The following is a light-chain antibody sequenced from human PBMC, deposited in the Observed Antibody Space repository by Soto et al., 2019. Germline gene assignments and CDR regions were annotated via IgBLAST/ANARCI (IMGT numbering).Light chain of an antibody. CDR3: QQYNNWPPRT. CDR1: QSVSGS. V-gene: IGKV3-15*01. Sequence: ETVMTQSPATLSVSPGERATLSCRASQSVSGSLAWYQQKPGQAPRLLIYGASTRATGIPARFSGSGSGTEFTLTISSLQSEDFAVYYCQQYNNWPPRTFGQGTKVDIK. J-gene: IGKJ1*01. CDR2: GAS.